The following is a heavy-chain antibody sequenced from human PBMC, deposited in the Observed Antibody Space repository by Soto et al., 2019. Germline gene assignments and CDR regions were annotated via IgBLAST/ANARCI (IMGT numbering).Heavy chain of an antibody. Sequence: QVQLQESGPGLVKPSETLSLTCTVSGGSISSYYWSWIRQPPGKGLEWSGYIYYSGSTHYNPSLRCRVPLSVDTSKTQFSLKLSSVTAADTAVYYCARVGYCSSTSCYAYTGGYYSYYLAVWGKGTTVTVSS. V-gene: IGHV4-59*01. D-gene: IGHD2-2*01. CDR3: ARVGYCSSTSCYAYTGGYYSYYLAV. CDR1: GGSISSYY. CDR2: IYYSGST. J-gene: IGHJ6*03.